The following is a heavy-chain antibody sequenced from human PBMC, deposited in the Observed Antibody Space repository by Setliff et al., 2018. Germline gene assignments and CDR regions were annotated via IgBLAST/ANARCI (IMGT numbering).Heavy chain of an antibody. V-gene: IGHV3-30-3*01. CDR1: GFTFSSYA. J-gene: IGHJ4*02. CDR2: ISYDGSNK. CDR3: AKGLYYDYVWGSYRPFDY. D-gene: IGHD3-16*02. Sequence: PGGSLRLSCAASGFTFSSYAMHWVRQAPGKGLEWVAAISYDGSNKYYADSVKGRFTISRDNSKNTLYLQMNSLRAEDTAVYYCAKGLYYDYVWGSYRPFDYWGQGTLVTVSS.